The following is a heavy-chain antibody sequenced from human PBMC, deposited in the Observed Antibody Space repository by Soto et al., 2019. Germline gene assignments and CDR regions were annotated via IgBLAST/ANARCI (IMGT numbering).Heavy chain of an antibody. Sequence: QVQLVESGGGVVQPGRSLRLSCAASGFTFTSYGMHWVRQAPGKGLEWVAVISYDGFNRYYGDSVKGRFTISRDDSKHTLYLQLHSLRPEDTAVYCCAMDARIAVAKGALCNWFDPWGQGTLVTVSS. D-gene: IGHD6-13*01. CDR1: GFTFTSYG. V-gene: IGHV3-30*03. CDR2: ISYDGFNR. CDR3: AMDARIAVAKGALCNWFDP. J-gene: IGHJ5*02.